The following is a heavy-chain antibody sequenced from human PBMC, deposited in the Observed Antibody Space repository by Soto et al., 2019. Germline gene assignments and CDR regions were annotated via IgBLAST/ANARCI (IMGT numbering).Heavy chain of an antibody. V-gene: IGHV1-18*04. D-gene: IGHD2-15*01. J-gene: IGHJ5*02. CDR3: ARDHSGYCSGGSCYSNKYNWFDP. CDR1: GYTFTSYG. Sequence: ASVKVSCKASGYTFTSYGISWVRQAPGQGLEWMGWISAYNGNTNYAQKLQGRVTMTTDTSTSTAYVELRSLRSDDTAVYYCARDHSGYCSGGSCYSNKYNWFDPWGQGTLVTVS. CDR2: ISAYNGNT.